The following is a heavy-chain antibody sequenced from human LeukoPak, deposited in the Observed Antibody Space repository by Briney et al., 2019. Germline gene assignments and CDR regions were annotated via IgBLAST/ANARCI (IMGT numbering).Heavy chain of an antibody. V-gene: IGHV3-48*03. CDR1: GFAFSTYE. J-gene: IGHJ4*02. D-gene: IGHD1-7*01. CDR3: ATYWDYGY. CDR2: ISSGSNTI. Sequence: QPGGSLRLSCVASGFAFSTYEMNWVRQAPGKGLEWVSYISSGSNTIYYADSVKGRFTISRDNAKNSLYLQMNSLRAEDTAVYYCATYWDYGYWGQGTLVTVSS.